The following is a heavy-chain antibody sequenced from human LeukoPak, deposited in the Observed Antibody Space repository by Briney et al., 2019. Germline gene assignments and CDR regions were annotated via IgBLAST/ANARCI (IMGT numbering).Heavy chain of an antibody. Sequence: GGSLRLSCAASGFTFSSYAMSWVRQAPGKGLEWVSAISGSGGSTYYADSVKGRFTISRDNSKNTLYLQMNSLRAEDTAVYYCAKDSYYDSSGYYNYWGQGTLVAVSS. V-gene: IGHV3-23*01. J-gene: IGHJ4*02. CDR1: GFTFSSYA. CDR3: AKDSYYDSSGYYNY. CDR2: ISGSGGST. D-gene: IGHD3-22*01.